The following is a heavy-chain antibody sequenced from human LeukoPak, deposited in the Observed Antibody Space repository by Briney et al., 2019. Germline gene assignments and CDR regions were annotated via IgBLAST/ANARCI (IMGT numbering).Heavy chain of an antibody. V-gene: IGHV1-8*01. CDR3: ARGKERYCSGGSCYTNWFDP. D-gene: IGHD2-15*01. Sequence: VASVKVSCKASGYTLTSYDINWVRQATGQGLEWMGLMNPNSGRTGYAQNFQGRITITRNTSISTAYMELSSLRSEDTAVYYCARGKERYCSGGSCYTNWFDPWGQGTLVTVSS. J-gene: IGHJ5*02. CDR1: GYTLTSYD. CDR2: MNPNSGRT.